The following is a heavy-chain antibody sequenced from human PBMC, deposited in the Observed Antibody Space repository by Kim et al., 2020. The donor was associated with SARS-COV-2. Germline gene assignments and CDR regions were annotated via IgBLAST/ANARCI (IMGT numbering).Heavy chain of an antibody. V-gene: IGHV3-30*01. D-gene: IGHD3-10*01. CDR3: ARETGSGLDY. CDR2: STK. J-gene: IGHJ4*02. Sequence: STKSSADSVKGRFTISRDNSKNTLYLQMNSLRAEDTAVYYCARETGSGLDYWGQGTLVTVSS.